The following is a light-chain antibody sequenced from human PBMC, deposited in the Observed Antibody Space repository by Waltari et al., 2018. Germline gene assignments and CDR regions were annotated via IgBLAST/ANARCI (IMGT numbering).Light chain of an antibody. Sequence: QSVLTQPPSTSGTPGQRVTISWSGSGSNLGTNSVKWYQQLPGTAPKLLIYSDNHRPSGVPDRFSGSKSGTSASLAISGLQSEDEADYYCAAWDDSLNGVIFGGGTKLTVL. J-gene: IGLJ2*01. CDR3: AAWDDSLNGVI. V-gene: IGLV1-44*01. CDR2: SDN. CDR1: GSNLGTNS.